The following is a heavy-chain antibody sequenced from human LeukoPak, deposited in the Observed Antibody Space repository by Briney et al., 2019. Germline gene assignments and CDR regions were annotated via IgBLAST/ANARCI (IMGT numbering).Heavy chain of an antibody. CDR2: ISHSGST. CDR1: GGSLSGNF. CDR3: ARGHTLGGYYKQKYYYYGMDV. V-gene: IGHV4-34*01. D-gene: IGHD3-9*01. Sequence: SETLSLTCAVYGGSLSGNFWSWIRQPPGKGLEWIGEISHSGSTNYSPSLKSRLTISVDTSKNQLSLRLSSVTAADTAVYYCARGHTLGGYYKQKYYYYGMDVWGQGTTVTVSS. J-gene: IGHJ6*02.